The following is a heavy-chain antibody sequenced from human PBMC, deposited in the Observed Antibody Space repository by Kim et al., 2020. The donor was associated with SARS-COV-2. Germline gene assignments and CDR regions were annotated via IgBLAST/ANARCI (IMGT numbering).Heavy chain of an antibody. CDR1: GGSISSSSYY. V-gene: IGHV4-39*01. D-gene: IGHD3-10*01. CDR3: ARHTRSITMVRGYYFDY. J-gene: IGHJ4*02. Sequence: SETLSLTCTVSGGSISSSSYYWGWIRQPPGKGLEWIGSIYYSGITYYNPSLKSRVTISVDTSKNQFSLKLSSVTAADTAVYYCARHTRSITMVRGYYFDYWGQGTLVTVSS. CDR2: IYYSGIT.